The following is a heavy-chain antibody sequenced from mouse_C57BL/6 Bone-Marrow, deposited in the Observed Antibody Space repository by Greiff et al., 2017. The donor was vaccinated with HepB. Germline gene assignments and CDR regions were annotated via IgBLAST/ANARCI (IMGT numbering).Heavy chain of an antibody. D-gene: IGHD1-1*01. CDR1: GYTFTSYW. Sequence: QVQLKQPGAELVRPGTSVKLSCKASGYTFTSYWMHWVKQRPGQGLEWIGVIDPSDSYTNYNQKFKGKATLTVDTSSSTAYMQLSSLTSEDSAVYYCARGGYYYGSRDRGWFAYWGQGTLVTVSA. CDR2: IDPSDSYT. J-gene: IGHJ3*01. CDR3: ARGGYYYGSRDRGWFAY. V-gene: IGHV1-59*01.